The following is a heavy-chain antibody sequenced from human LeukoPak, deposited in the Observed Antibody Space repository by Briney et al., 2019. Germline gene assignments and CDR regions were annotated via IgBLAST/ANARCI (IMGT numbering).Heavy chain of an antibody. D-gene: IGHD2-2*02. CDR1: GGSVSSGSYY. CDR2: IYYSGST. Sequence: PSETLSLTCTVFGGSVSSGSYYWSWIRQPPGKGLEWIGYIYYSGSTNYNPSLKSRVTMSVDTSKNQFSLKLSSVTAADTAVYYCAREEAIGFDLWGRGTLVTVSS. CDR3: AREEAIGFDL. J-gene: IGHJ2*01. V-gene: IGHV4-61*01.